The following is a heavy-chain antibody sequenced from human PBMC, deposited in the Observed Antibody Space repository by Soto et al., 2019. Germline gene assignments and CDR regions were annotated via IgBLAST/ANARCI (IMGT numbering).Heavy chain of an antibody. D-gene: IGHD6-19*01. V-gene: IGHV3-48*02. CDR2: ISSSGNTI. J-gene: IGHJ5*02. CDR1: GFTFNNYN. Sequence: GGSLRLSCTASGFTFNNYNLNWVRQAPGKGLEWISYISSSGNTIYYADSVKGRFTISRDNAKQSLSLQMNSLRDEDTAVYYCAREGSGWYGDTYNWFDPWGQGTLVTVSS. CDR3: AREGSGWYGDTYNWFDP.